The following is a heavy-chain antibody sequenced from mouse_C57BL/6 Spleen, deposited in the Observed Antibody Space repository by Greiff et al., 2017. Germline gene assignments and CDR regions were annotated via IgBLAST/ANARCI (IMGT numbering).Heavy chain of an antibody. J-gene: IGHJ4*01. CDR3: ERLGRLYAMDY. CDR2: INPNNGGT. D-gene: IGHD4-1*01. CDR1: GYTFTDYY. V-gene: IGHV1-26*01. Sequence: EVQLHQSGPELVKPGASVKISCKASGYTFTDYYMNWVKQSHGKSLEWIGDINPNNGGTSYNQKFKGKATLTVDKSSSTAYMELRSLTSEDSAVYYCERLGRLYAMDYWGQGTSVTVSS.